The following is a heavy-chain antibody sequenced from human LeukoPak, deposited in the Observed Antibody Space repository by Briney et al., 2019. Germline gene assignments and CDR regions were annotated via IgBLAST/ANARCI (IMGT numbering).Heavy chain of an antibody. CDR1: GGSISSYY. J-gene: IGHJ5*02. CDR3: ARGGSRIANWFDP. D-gene: IGHD2-15*01. V-gene: IGHV4-59*01. Sequence: PSEALSLTCTVSGGSISSYYWSWIRQPPGKGLEWIGYIYYSGSTNYNPSLKSRVTISVDTSKNQFSLKLSSVTAADTAVYYCARGGSRIANWFDPWGQGTLVTVSS. CDR2: IYYSGST.